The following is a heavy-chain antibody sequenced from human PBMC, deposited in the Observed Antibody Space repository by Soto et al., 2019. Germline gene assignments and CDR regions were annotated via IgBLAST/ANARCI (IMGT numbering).Heavy chain of an antibody. J-gene: IGHJ4*02. V-gene: IGHV1-69*01. CDR1: GATFDRAT. D-gene: IGHD3-22*01. Sequence: QKHLVQSGAEVKKPGSSVRVSCKASGATFDRATVCWLRQAPGQGLEWMGAIGPFLGKVKYAQKFQGRVTINADESTNTAYMELGSLTSDDTAVYYCARTHFYETGGVFDYFEYWGQGTLVTVSS. CDR3: ARTHFYETGGVFDYFEY. CDR2: IGPFLGKV.